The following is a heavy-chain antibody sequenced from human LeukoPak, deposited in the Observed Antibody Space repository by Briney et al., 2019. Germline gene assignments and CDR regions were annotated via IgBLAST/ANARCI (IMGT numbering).Heavy chain of an antibody. D-gene: IGHD4-11*01. J-gene: IGHJ3*02. Sequence: PGGSLRLSCVASGFTFSSYSMNWVRQAPGKGLEWVAFIRYDGSNKYYADSVKGRFTISRDNSKNTLYLQMNSLRAEDTAVYYCAKEEDYMETFDIWGQGTMVTVSS. CDR1: GFTFSSYS. CDR2: IRYDGSNK. CDR3: AKEEDYMETFDI. V-gene: IGHV3-30*02.